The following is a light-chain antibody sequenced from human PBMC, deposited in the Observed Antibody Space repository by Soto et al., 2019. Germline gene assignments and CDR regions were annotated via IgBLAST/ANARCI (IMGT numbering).Light chain of an antibody. J-gene: IGKJ1*01. CDR1: QTISTW. CDR3: QQYNGCPEA. CDR2: KAT. Sequence: DIQMTQSPSTLSGSVGDRGTITCRASQTISTWLAWYQQKPGKAPKLLIYKATTINSGVPSRFSGSGSGTEFTLTISSLQPDDFATYYCQQYNGCPEAFGQGTKVDIK. V-gene: IGKV1-5*03.